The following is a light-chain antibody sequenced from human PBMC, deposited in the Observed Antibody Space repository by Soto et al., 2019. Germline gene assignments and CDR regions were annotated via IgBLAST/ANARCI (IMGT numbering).Light chain of an antibody. CDR3: SSYAGTNIFV. CDR2: EVN. V-gene: IGLV2-8*01. J-gene: IGLJ1*01. Sequence: QSVLTQPPSASGSPGQSVTISCSGTSSDVGGFNYVSWYQQHPGRAPKVLIYEVNKRPSGVPDRFSGSKSGSTASLTVSGLQAEDEAEYYCSSYAGTNIFVFGTGTKVTVL. CDR1: SSDVGGFNY.